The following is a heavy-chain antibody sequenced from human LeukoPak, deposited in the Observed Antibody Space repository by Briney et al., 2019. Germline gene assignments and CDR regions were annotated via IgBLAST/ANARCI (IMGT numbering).Heavy chain of an antibody. V-gene: IGHV3-30*02. Sequence: GGSLRLSCAASGFTFSSYSMHWVRQAPGKGLEWVSFIQHDGSTKWYVDSVKGRFIISRDNSKNTLYLQMNSLRIEDTAVYYCAKDLGSGRYAFDIWGQGTTVTVSS. CDR1: GFTFSSYS. D-gene: IGHD3-10*01. CDR2: IQHDGSTK. J-gene: IGHJ3*02. CDR3: AKDLGSGRYAFDI.